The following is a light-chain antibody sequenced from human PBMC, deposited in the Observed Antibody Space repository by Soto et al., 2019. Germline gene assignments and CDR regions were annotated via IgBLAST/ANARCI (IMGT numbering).Light chain of an antibody. CDR3: QQYNSYLFT. CDR2: KAS. CDR1: QSISPW. V-gene: IGKV1-5*03. J-gene: IGKJ3*01. Sequence: DIQMTQSPSTLSASIGDRVTITCRASQSISPWLAWYQQKPGKAPKLLIYKASSLESGVPSRFSGSGSGTEFTLTISSLQPDDFAPYYCQQYNSYLFTFGPGTKVDIK.